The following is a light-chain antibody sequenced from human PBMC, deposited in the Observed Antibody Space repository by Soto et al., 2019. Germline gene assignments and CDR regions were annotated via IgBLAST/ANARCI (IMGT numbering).Light chain of an antibody. J-gene: IGLJ2*01. V-gene: IGLV3-1*01. CDR3: QAWDNSVI. Sequence: SYELTQPPSVSVSPGQTASMTCSGARLGAKYVCWYLQKSGQSPVLVMYDDSKRPSGIPERFSGSSSGNTATLTISGTQAMDEGDYYCQAWDNSVIFGGGTKLTVL. CDR2: DDS. CDR1: RLGAKY.